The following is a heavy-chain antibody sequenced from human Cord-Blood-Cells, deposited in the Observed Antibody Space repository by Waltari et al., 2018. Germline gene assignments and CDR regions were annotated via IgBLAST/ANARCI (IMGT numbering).Heavy chain of an antibody. V-gene: IGHV1-69*10. Sequence: QVQLVQSGAEVKKPGSSVKVSCKASGGTFSSYAISWVRQAPGQGLDLMGGSIPIFGIANDSHNFQVRVRITADKCSSTAYLEQSSLRASETALYYCAWRPPRGREGDWFDPWGQGTLVIVSS. CDR2: SIPIFGIA. CDR3: AWRPPRGREGDWFDP. CDR1: GGTFSSYA. J-gene: IGHJ5*02. D-gene: IGHD3-10*01.